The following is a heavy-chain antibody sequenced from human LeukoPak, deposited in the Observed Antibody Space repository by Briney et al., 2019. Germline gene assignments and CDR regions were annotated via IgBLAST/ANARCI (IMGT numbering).Heavy chain of an antibody. CDR3: ARDIVVVPAALDY. V-gene: IGHV1-2*02. CDR2: INPNSGGT. D-gene: IGHD2-2*01. Sequence: ASVKVSCKASGYTFTGYYMHWVRQAPGQGLEWMGWINPNSGGTNYAQKFQGRVTMTRDTSTSTVYMELSSLRSEDTAVYYCARDIVVVPAALDYWGQGTLVTVSS. J-gene: IGHJ4*02. CDR1: GYTFTGYY.